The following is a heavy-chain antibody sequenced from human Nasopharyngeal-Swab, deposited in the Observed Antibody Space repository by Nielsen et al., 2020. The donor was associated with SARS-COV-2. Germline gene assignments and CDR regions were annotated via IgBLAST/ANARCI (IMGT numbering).Heavy chain of an antibody. CDR3: ARVGVGSSWSYYFDY. CDR1: GGSISSGGYY. D-gene: IGHD6-13*01. J-gene: IGHJ4*02. V-gene: IGHV4-31*03. CDR2: IYYSGST. Sequence: LRLSCTVSGGSISSGGYYWSWIRRHPGKGLEWIGYIYYSGSTYYNPSLKSRVTISVDTSKNQFSLKLSSVTAADTAVYYCARVGVGSSWSYYFDYWGQGTLVTVSS.